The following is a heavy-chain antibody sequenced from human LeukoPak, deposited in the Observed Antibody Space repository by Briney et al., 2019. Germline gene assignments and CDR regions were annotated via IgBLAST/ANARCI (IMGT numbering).Heavy chain of an antibody. D-gene: IGHD6-13*01. V-gene: IGHV3-23*01. Sequence: PGGSLRLSCAASGFTFSSYAMSWVRQAPGKGLEWVSAIRGSGGSTYYADSVKGRFTISRDNSKNTLYLQMNSLRAEDTAVYYCAKGERHLGSSRYSLYFDYWGQGTLVTVSS. J-gene: IGHJ4*02. CDR2: IRGSGGST. CDR3: AKGERHLGSSRYSLYFDY. CDR1: GFTFSSYA.